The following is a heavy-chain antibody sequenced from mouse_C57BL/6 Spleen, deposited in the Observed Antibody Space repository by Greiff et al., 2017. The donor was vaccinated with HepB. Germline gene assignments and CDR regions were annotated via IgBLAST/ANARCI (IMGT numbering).Heavy chain of an antibody. V-gene: IGHV5-4*01. CDR1: GFTFSSYA. CDR2: ISDGGSYT. CDR3: ARAGDGSSPSYAMDY. D-gene: IGHD1-1*01. Sequence: EVQLVESGGGLVKPGGSLKLSCAASGFTFSSYAMSWVRQTPEKRLEWVATISDGGSYTYYPDNVKGRFTISRDNAKNNLYLQMSHLKSEDTAMYYCARAGDGSSPSYAMDYWGQGTSVTVSS. J-gene: IGHJ4*01.